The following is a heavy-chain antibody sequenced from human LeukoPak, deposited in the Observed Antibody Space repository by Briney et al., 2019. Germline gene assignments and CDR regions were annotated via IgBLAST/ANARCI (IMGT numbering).Heavy chain of an antibody. CDR2: ISAYNGNT. CDR3: ARGGVYCSSGSCPNNWFDP. J-gene: IGHJ5*02. D-gene: IGHD2-15*01. CDR1: GYTLSNYG. Sequence: ASVKVSCKASGYTLSNYGITWVRQAPGQGLECMGWISAYNGNTNYAQKLQGRVTMTTDTSTSTAYMELRSLRSDDTAVYYCARGGVYCSSGSCPNNWFDPWGQGTLVTVSS. V-gene: IGHV1-18*01.